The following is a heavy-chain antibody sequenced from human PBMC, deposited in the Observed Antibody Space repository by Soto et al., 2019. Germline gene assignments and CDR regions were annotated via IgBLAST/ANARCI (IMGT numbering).Heavy chain of an antibody. CDR1: GGTFNTYA. V-gene: IGHV1-69*19. CDR3: AREVQVRSPAFVY. Sequence: QVQLVQSGAEMKKPGSSVKVSCQSSGGTFNTYAMNWVRQAPGQGPEWMGDISPMFGAANYAPKFQGRVTITADESTGTSYMLLSSLTSEDTAPYFCAREVQVRSPAFVYWGQGTLVTVSS. CDR2: ISPMFGAA. D-gene: IGHD3-10*01. J-gene: IGHJ4*02.